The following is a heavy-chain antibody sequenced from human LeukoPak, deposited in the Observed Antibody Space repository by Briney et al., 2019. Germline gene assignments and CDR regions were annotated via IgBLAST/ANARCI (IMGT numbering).Heavy chain of an antibody. CDR2: IASDGNYT. CDR1: GFAFSQYY. CDR3: TFLVREPQH. Sequence: GGSLRLSCAVSGFAFSQYYMGWVRQAPGKGLESVAIIASDGNYTAYVDSVKGRFTISRDNVKNSLYLQMSSLTAEDTAIYFCTFLVREPQHWGRGTLVTVSS. D-gene: IGHD3-10*01. J-gene: IGHJ1*01. V-gene: IGHV3-7*01.